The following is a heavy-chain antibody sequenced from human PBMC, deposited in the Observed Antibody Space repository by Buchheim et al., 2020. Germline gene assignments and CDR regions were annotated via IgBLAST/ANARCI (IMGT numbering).Heavy chain of an antibody. J-gene: IGHJ6*02. V-gene: IGHV1-46*01. CDR3: ARVDSNRGYYGMDV. D-gene: IGHD7-27*01. CDR2: INPSGVST. CDR1: GYTFTNFY. Sequence: QVQLVQSGAEVKKPGASVKVSCKASGYTFTNFYIHWVRQAPGQGLEWMGRINPSGVSTSSAQKLQGRLTMTRDTSTSTVYMEMSSLRSEDTAVYYCARVDSNRGYYGMDVWGQGTT.